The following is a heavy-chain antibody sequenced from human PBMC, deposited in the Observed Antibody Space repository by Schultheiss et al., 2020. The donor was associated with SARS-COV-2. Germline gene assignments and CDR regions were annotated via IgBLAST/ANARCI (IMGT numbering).Heavy chain of an antibody. Sequence: SETLSLTCAVYGGSFSGYYWSWIRQPPGKGLEWIGEINHSGSTNYNPSLKSRVTISVDTSKNQFSLKLSSVTAADTAVYYCARGYRMIPFDYWGQGTLVTVSS. CDR1: GGSFSGYY. D-gene: IGHD3-16*01. CDR3: ARGYRMIPFDY. CDR2: INHSGST. V-gene: IGHV4-34*01. J-gene: IGHJ4*02.